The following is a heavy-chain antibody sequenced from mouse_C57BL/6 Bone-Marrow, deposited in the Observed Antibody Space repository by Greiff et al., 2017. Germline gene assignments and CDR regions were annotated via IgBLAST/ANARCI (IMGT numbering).Heavy chain of an antibody. Sequence: QVHVKQSGAELVRPGASVTLSCKASGYTFTDYEMHWVKQTPVHGLEWIGAIDPETGGTAYNQKFKGKAILTADKSSSTAYMELRSLTSEDSAVYYCTRSLGSGYFDVWGTGTTVTVSS. CDR3: TRSLGSGYFDV. J-gene: IGHJ1*03. CDR1: GYTFTDYE. V-gene: IGHV1-15*01. D-gene: IGHD1-1*01. CDR2: IDPETGGT.